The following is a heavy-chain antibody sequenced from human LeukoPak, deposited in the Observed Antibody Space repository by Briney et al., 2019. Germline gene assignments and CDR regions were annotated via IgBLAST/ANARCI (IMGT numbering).Heavy chain of an antibody. D-gene: IGHD3-9*01. V-gene: IGHV3-23*01. J-gene: IGHJ4*02. CDR3: AKDVDFLAGYYRVTYFDF. CDR2: ISGSGGTT. CDR1: GFTFSRYA. Sequence: GGSLRLSCAASGFTFSRYAMTWVRQAPGKGLERGSTISGSGGTTRTADPVKGRFTISRDNSKNTLYLQLNSLRAEDTAVYYCAKDVDFLAGYYRVTYFDFWGQGALVTVSS.